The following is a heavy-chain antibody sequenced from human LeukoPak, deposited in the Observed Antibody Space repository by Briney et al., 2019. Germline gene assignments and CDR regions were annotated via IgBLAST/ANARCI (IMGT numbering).Heavy chain of an antibody. CDR1: GFSLSTSGVG. V-gene: IGHV2-5*02. J-gene: IGHJ4*02. CDR3: AHRPRPKLFGELTFDY. D-gene: IGHD3-10*02. CDR2: IYWDDDK. Sequence: SGPTLVKPTQTLTLTCTFSGFSLSTSGVGVGWNRPPPGKALEWLALIYWDDDKRYSPSLKSRLTITKDTSKNQVVLTMTNMDPVDTATYYCAHRPRPKLFGELTFDYWGQGTLVTVSS.